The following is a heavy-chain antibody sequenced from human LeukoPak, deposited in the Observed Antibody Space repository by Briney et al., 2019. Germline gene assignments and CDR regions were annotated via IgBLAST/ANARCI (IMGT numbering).Heavy chain of an antibody. CDR2: INPNSGGT. Sequence: ASVKVSCKASGYTFTGYYMHWVRQAPGQGLEWMGRINPNSGGTNYAQKFQGRVTMTRDTSISTAYMDLSRLRSDDTAVYYCARERWRSSSTVADYWGQGTLVTVSS. CDR1: GYTFTGYY. V-gene: IGHV1-2*06. CDR3: ARERWRSSSTVADY. D-gene: IGHD6-6*01. J-gene: IGHJ4*02.